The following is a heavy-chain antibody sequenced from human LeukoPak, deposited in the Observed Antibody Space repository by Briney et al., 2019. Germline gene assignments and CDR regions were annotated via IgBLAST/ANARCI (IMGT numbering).Heavy chain of an antibody. Sequence: GGSLRLSCAASGFTFSNYAMSWVRQAPGKGLEWVSAISGSDGSTNYADSVKGRFTISRDNAKNTLYLQMNSLRAEDTALYYCARDKIVGATNFDYWGQGTLVTVSS. CDR1: GFTFSNYA. D-gene: IGHD1-26*01. CDR2: ISGSDGST. V-gene: IGHV3-23*01. J-gene: IGHJ4*02. CDR3: ARDKIVGATNFDY.